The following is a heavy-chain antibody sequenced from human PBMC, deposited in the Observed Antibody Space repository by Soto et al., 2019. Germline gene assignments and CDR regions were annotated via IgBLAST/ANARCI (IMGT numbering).Heavy chain of an antibody. D-gene: IGHD5-18*01. V-gene: IGHV1-69*15. CDR1: GGTFYTYT. CDR3: ARIPRYSFPTSDDLDS. Sequence: QVQLVQSGAEVRKPGSSVQVSCKASGGTFYTYTFSWVRQAPGQGLEWMVSITPIYPTTNYAEKFQGRLTVTADGSTSTAYMELSSLTSDATAVYYCARIPRYSFPTSDDLDSWGQGTLVTVSS. CDR2: ITPIYPTT. J-gene: IGHJ4*02.